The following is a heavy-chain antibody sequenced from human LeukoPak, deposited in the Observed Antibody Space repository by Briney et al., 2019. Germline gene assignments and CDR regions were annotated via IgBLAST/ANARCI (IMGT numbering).Heavy chain of an antibody. Sequence: SETLSLTCTVSGGSIRSSSYYWGWIRQPPGKGLEWIGSIYYSGSTYYNPSLKSRVTISVDTSKNQFSLKLSSVTAADTAVYYCAREYGELLSQDWGQGTLVTVSS. CDR1: GGSIRSSSYY. CDR3: AREYGELLSQD. J-gene: IGHJ4*02. D-gene: IGHD3-10*01. V-gene: IGHV4-39*02. CDR2: IYYSGST.